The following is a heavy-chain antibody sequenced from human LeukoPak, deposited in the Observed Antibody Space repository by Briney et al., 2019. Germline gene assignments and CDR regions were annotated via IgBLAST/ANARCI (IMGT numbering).Heavy chain of an antibody. J-gene: IGHJ4*02. CDR3: ARDGKFSIAARLGFDY. CDR1: GFTFSSYS. Sequence: PGGSLRLSCAASGFTFSSYSMNWVRQAPGKGLEWVSSISSSSSYIYYADSVKGRFTISRDNAKNSLYLQMNSLRAEDTAVYYCARDGKFSIAARLGFDYWGQGTLVTVSS. D-gene: IGHD6-6*01. V-gene: IGHV3-21*01. CDR2: ISSSSSYI.